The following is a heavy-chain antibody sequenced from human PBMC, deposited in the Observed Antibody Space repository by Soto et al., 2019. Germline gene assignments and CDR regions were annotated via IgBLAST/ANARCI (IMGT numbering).Heavy chain of an antibody. V-gene: IGHV1-2*02. CDR3: ARHSGYDYVFDY. D-gene: IGHD5-12*01. CDR1: GFSFNDDY. CDR2: LNPNTGDT. J-gene: IGHJ4*02. Sequence: GASVKVSCKASGFSFNDDYFYWVRQAPGQGLEGMGWLNPNTGDTNYAQKFQGRVSMTRDTSTSTAYMELSSLRFDDTAVYYCARHSGYDYVFDYWGQGTLVTVSS.